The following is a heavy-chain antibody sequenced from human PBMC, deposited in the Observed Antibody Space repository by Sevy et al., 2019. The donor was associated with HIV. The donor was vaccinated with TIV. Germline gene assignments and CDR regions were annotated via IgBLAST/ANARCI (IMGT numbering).Heavy chain of an antibody. V-gene: IGHV3-48*02. Sequence: GGSLRLSCAASGFTFSSYSMNWVRQAPGKGLEWVSYISSSSSTIYYADSVKGRFTISRDNAKNSLYLQMNSLRDEDTAVYYRARDPTFVLRFLEWSNYMDVWGKGTTVTVSS. CDR3: ARDPTFVLRFLEWSNYMDV. J-gene: IGHJ6*03. D-gene: IGHD3-3*01. CDR2: ISSSSSTI. CDR1: GFTFSSYS.